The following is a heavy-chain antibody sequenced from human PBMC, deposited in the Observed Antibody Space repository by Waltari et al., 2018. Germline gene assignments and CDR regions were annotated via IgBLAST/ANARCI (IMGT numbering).Heavy chain of an antibody. Sequence: EVQLVESGGGLVHPGGSLRLSCEASGFTLSTFWVHWVRQVPGKGLVWGSRIKSDGRATSYADSVKGRFTISRDNAKNTLYLQMNSLRVEDTAVYHCASDVHSGRYGWFDPWGQGTLVTVSS. CDR1: GFTLSTFW. J-gene: IGHJ5*02. CDR2: IKSDGRAT. CDR3: ASDVHSGRYGWFDP. V-gene: IGHV3-74*01. D-gene: IGHD1-26*01.